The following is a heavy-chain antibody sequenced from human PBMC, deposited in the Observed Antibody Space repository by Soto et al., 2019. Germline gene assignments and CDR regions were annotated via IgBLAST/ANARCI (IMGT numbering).Heavy chain of an antibody. D-gene: IGHD6-19*01. CDR1: GFTFSSYS. J-gene: IGHJ3*02. CDR2: ISSSSSYI. CDR3: AKVRLAQNDAFDI. V-gene: IGHV3-21*04. Sequence: GGSLRLSCAASGFTFSSYSMNWVRQAPGKGLEWVSSISSSSSYIYYADSVKGRFTISRDNSKNTLYLQMNSLRVEDTAVYYCAKVRLAQNDAFDIWGQGTMVTVSS.